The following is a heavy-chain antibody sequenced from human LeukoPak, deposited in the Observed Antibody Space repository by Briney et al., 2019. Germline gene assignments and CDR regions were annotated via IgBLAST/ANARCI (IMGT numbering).Heavy chain of an antibody. CDR2: ISTSSSYI. D-gene: IGHD1-1*01. CDR3: ARDQDWNDRGGLDY. Sequence: GGSLRLSCAASGFTFSSYSMNWVRQAPGKGLEWVSFISTSSSYIYYADSVQGRFTVSRDNARNSLYLQMNSLRPEDTAVYYCARDQDWNDRGGLDYWGQGTLVTVSS. CDR1: GFTFSSYS. V-gene: IGHV3-21*01. J-gene: IGHJ4*02.